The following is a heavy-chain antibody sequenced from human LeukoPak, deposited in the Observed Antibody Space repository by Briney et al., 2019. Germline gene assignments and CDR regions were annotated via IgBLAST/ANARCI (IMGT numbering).Heavy chain of an antibody. D-gene: IGHD1-1*01. CDR3: VRGGLEPFDY. V-gene: IGHV3-74*01. CDR1: GFVFSKYW. CDR2: INPEETTI. Sequence: GGSLRLSCAASGFVFSKYWMHWVRQAPGKGLVWVSRINPEETTINYADSVKGRFTISRDNARNTLYLQMDSLRVEDVGIYYCVRGGLEPFDYWGQGTLVSVSS. J-gene: IGHJ4*02.